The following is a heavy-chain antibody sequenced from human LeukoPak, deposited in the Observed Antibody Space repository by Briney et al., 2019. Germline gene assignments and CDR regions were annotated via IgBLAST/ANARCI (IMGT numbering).Heavy chain of an antibody. Sequence: SETLSLTCTVSGGSISSYYWSWIRQPPGKGLEWIGYIYYSGSTNYNPSLKSRVTISVDTSKNQFSLKLSSVTAADTAVYYCPRAEMATIEDAFDIWGQGTMVTVSS. D-gene: IGHD5-24*01. V-gene: IGHV4-59*01. J-gene: IGHJ3*02. CDR2: IYYSGST. CDR1: GGSISSYY. CDR3: PRAEMATIEDAFDI.